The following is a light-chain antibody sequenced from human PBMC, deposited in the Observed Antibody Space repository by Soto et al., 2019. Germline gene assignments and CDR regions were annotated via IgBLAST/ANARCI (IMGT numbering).Light chain of an antibody. CDR2: EVN. Sequence: QSALTQPPSASGSPGQSVTISCTGTSSDVGGYNYVSWYQQHPGKVPKLMVYEVNKRPSGVPDRFSGSKSGNTASLTVSGXXXXXXXDYYCTSYAGGNNVFGTGTKLTVL. CDR1: SSDVGGYNY. J-gene: IGLJ1*01. CDR3: TSYAGGNNV. V-gene: IGLV2-8*01.